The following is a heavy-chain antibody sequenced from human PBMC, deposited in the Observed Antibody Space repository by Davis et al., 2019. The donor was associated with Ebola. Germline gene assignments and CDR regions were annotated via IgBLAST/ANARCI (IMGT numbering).Heavy chain of an antibody. CDR3: ARAKVGATRNWFDP. CDR1: GYTFTSYD. V-gene: IGHV1-8*01. CDR2: MNPNSGNT. J-gene: IGHJ5*02. D-gene: IGHD1-26*01. Sequence: ASVKVSCKASGYTFTSYDINWVRQATGQGLEWMRWMNPNSGNTGYAQKFQGRVTMTRNTSISTAYMELSSLRSEDTAVYYCARAKVGATRNWFDPWGQGTLVTVSS.